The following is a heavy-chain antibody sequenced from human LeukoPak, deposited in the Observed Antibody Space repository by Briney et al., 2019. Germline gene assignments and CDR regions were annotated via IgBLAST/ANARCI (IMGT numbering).Heavy chain of an antibody. J-gene: IGHJ4*02. CDR3: AREGDYGDYELGY. V-gene: IGHV3-48*01. CDR1: GFTFSSYK. CDR2: ISNSSSVI. Sequence: GGSLRLSCAASGFTFSSYKMNWVRQAPGKGLEWVSYISNSSSVIYYADSVKGRFTVSRDNSKNTLYLQMNSLRAEDTAVYYCAREGDYGDYELGYWGQGTLVTVSS. D-gene: IGHD4-17*01.